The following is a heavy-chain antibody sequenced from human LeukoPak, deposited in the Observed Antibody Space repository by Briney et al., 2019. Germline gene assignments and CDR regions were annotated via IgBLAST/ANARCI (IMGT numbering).Heavy chain of an antibody. CDR1: GFTFSSYS. D-gene: IGHD3-16*01. Sequence: GGSLRLSCAASGFTFSSYSMNWVRQAPGKGLEWVSYISSSSSTIYYADSVKGRFTISRDNAKNSLYLQMNSLRAEDTAVHYCARDGRPDYVWGSYPKDFDYWGQGTLVTVSS. J-gene: IGHJ4*02. CDR3: ARDGRPDYVWGSYPKDFDY. V-gene: IGHV3-48*04. CDR2: ISSSSSTI.